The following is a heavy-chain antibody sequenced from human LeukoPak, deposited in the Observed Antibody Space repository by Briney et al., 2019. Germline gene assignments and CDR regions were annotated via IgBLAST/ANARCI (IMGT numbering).Heavy chain of an antibody. Sequence: PSETLSLTCTVSGGSISSHYWSWIRQPPGKGLEWIGYIYYSGSTNYNPSLKSRVTMSVDTSKNQFSLKLSSVTAADTAVYYCERDSSSGVDYWGQGTLVTVSS. J-gene: IGHJ4*02. D-gene: IGHD6-6*01. CDR1: GGSISSHY. V-gene: IGHV4-59*11. CDR3: ERDSSSGVDY. CDR2: IYYSGST.